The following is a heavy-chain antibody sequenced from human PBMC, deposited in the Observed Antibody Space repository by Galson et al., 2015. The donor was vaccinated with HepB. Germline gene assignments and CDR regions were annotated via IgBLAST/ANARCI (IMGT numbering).Heavy chain of an antibody. Sequence: SLRLSCAASGFTFSSYNINWVRQAPGKGLEWVSYIKSTSGTTYCADSVKGRFTVSRDNAKNSLYLLMNSLRDEDTAVYYCAREVPDPRTAPFDYWGQGTLVTVSS. D-gene: IGHD1-14*01. CDR2: IKSTSGTT. CDR1: GFTFSSYN. J-gene: IGHJ4*02. CDR3: AREVPDPRTAPFDY. V-gene: IGHV3-48*02.